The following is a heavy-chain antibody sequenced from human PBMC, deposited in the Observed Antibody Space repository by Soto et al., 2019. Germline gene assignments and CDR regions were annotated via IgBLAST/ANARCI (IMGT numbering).Heavy chain of an antibody. Sequence: PWETLSLTCTVSGGSISSGNYYWGWIRQPPGKGLEWIGTIYYSGSTYYNPPLKSRVTISVDKSKNQFSLKLSSVTAADTAVYYCARDHVVRGVNSDYYYYGMDVWGQGTTVTVSS. CDR1: GGSISSGNYY. CDR2: IYYSGST. D-gene: IGHD3-10*01. J-gene: IGHJ6*02. CDR3: ARDHVVRGVNSDYYYYGMDV. V-gene: IGHV4-39*07.